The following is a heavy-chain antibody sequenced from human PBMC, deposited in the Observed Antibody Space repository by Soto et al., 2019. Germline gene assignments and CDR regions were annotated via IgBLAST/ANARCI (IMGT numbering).Heavy chain of an antibody. V-gene: IGHV3-33*06. CDR2: IRYDGSNI. J-gene: IGHJ4*02. CDR3: AKLGSSSWSPHYYFDY. D-gene: IGHD2-2*01. Sequence: LRLSCAASGSIFRGYGMHWVRQAPGKGLEWVAVIRYDGSNINYADSVMGRFTISRDNSENTLYLQMNSLRAEDTAIYYCAKLGSSSWSPHYYFDYWGQGTLVIVSS. CDR1: GSIFRGYG.